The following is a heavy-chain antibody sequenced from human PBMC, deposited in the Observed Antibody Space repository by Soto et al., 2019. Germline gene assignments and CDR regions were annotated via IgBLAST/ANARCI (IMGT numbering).Heavy chain of an antibody. J-gene: IGHJ5*02. CDR1: GFTFSSYS. V-gene: IGHV3-21*01. Sequence: PGGSLRLSCAASGFTFSSYSMNWVRQAPGKGLEWVSSISSSSSYIYYADSVKGRFTISRDNAKNSLYLQMNSLRAEDTAVYYCARAQALFSLSNWFDPWGQGTLVTVSS. CDR3: ARAQALFSLSNWFDP. CDR2: ISSSSSYI. D-gene: IGHD3-9*01.